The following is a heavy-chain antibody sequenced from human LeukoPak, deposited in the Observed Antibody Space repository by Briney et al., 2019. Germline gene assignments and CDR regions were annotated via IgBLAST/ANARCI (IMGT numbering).Heavy chain of an antibody. CDR1: GYTFTSYG. Sequence: ASVKVSCKASGYTFTSYGISWVRQAPGQGLEWMGWISAYNGNTNYAQKLQGRVTMTTDTSTSTAYMELRSLRSDDTAVYYCARDVLGHSGYDLCDYWGQGTLVTVSS. V-gene: IGHV1-18*01. CDR2: ISAYNGNT. J-gene: IGHJ4*02. CDR3: ARDVLGHSGYDLCDY. D-gene: IGHD5-12*01.